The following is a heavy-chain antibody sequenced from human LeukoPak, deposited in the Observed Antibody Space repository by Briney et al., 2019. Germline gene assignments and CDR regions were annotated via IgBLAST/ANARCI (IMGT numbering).Heavy chain of an antibody. V-gene: IGHV3-53*01. CDR2: IYSGGST. D-gene: IGHD6-13*01. CDR3: ARETPDSSSWTAFDF. Sequence: SGGSLRLSCAASGFTVSSNYMSWVRQAPGKGLEWVSVIYSGGSTYYADSVKGRFTISRDNAKNSLSLQMNSLRDEDTAVYYCARETPDSSSWTAFDFWGQGTLVTVSS. CDR1: GFTVSSNY. J-gene: IGHJ4*02.